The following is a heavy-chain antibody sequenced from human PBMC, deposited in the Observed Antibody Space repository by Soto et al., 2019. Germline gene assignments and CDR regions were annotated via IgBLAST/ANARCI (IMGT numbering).Heavy chain of an antibody. CDR1: GGSFGGYY. V-gene: IGHV4-34*01. CDR3: ARTTAATVTTYYYYYMDV. D-gene: IGHD4-17*01. J-gene: IGHJ6*03. Sequence: SETLSLTCAVYGGSFGGYYWSWIRQPPGKGLEWIGEINHSGSTNYNPSLKSRVTISVDTSKNQFSLKLSSVTAADTAVYYCARTTAATVTTYYYYYMDVWGKGTTVTVSS. CDR2: INHSGST.